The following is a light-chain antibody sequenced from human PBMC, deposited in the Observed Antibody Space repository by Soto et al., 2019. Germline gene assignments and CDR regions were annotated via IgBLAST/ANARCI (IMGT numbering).Light chain of an antibody. CDR1: SSDVGSYNL. Sequence: QSALTQPASVSGSPGQSITISCTGTSSDVGSYNLVSWYQQHPGKAPKLMIYEGSKRPSGVSNRFSGSKSGNTASLTISGLQAEDEADYYCCSYAGSSTFYYVLGKGTKVT. CDR2: EGS. V-gene: IGLV2-23*03. CDR3: CSYAGSSTFYYV. J-gene: IGLJ1*01.